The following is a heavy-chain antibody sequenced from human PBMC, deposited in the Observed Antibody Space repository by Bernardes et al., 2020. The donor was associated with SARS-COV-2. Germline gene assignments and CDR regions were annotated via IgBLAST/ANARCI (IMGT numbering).Heavy chain of an antibody. J-gene: IGHJ4*02. CDR3: AREGDFGGISGFDY. CDR2: IWYDGSNK. V-gene: IGHV3-33*01. Sequence: GGSLRLSCAASGFTFSSYGMHWVRQAPGKGLEWVAVIWYDGSNKYYADSVKGRFTISRDNSKNTLYLQMNSLRAEDTAVYYCAREGDFGGISGFDYWGQGTLVTVSS. CDR1: GFTFSSYG. D-gene: IGHD4-17*01.